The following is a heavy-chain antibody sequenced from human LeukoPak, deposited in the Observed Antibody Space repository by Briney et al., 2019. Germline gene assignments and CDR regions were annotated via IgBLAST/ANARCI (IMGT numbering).Heavy chain of an antibody. V-gene: IGHV1-2*06. D-gene: IGHD5-18*01. CDR1: GYTFTGYY. CDR3: ARDGGYSYGSDY. J-gene: IGHJ4*02. Sequence: ASVKVSCKASGYTFTGYYIHWVRQAPGQGLEWMGRINPNSGGTNYAEKFQGRVTMTRDTSISTAYKELSRLRSDDTAVYYCARDGGYSYGSDYWGQGTLVTVSS. CDR2: INPNSGGT.